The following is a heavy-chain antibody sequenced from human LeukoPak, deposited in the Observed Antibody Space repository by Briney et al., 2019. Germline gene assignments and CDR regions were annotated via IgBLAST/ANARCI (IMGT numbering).Heavy chain of an antibody. CDR2: IYYSGST. D-gene: IGHD5-24*01. CDR1: GGSISSGDYY. J-gene: IGHJ4*02. CDR3: ARGFGDGYNFGY. V-gene: IGHV4-30-4*01. Sequence: RSSETLSLTCTVSGGSISSGDYYWSWIRQPPGKGLEWIGYIYYSGSTYYNPSLKSRVTISVDTSKNQFSLKLSSVTAADTAVYYCARGFGDGYNFGYWGQGTLVTVSS.